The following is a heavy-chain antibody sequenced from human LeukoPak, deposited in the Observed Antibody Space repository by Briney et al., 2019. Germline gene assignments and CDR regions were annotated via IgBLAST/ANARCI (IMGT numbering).Heavy chain of an antibody. CDR3: ARGSDYGDYGYFDY. Sequence: ASVKVSCKASGYTFTGYYMHWVRQAPGQGLEWMGRINPNSGGTNYAQKFQGRVTMTRDTSISTAYMELSRLRSDDTAVYYCARGSDYGDYGYFDYWGQGTLVTVSP. CDR1: GYTFTGYY. CDR2: INPNSGGT. J-gene: IGHJ4*02. V-gene: IGHV1-2*06. D-gene: IGHD4-17*01.